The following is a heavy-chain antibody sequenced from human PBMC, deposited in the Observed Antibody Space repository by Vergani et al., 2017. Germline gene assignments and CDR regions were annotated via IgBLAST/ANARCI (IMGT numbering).Heavy chain of an antibody. V-gene: IGHV3-23*01. J-gene: IGHJ6*03. CDR2: ISGSGGST. D-gene: IGHD5-12*01. Sequence: EVQLLESGGGLVQPGGSLRLSCAASGFTFSSYAMSWVRQAPGKGLEWVSAISGSGGSTYYADSVKGRFTISRDNSKNTLYLQMNSLRAEGTAVYYCSKKIVATIYCYYYYMDVWGKGTTVTVSS. CDR1: GFTFSSYA. CDR3: SKKIVATIYCYYYYMDV.